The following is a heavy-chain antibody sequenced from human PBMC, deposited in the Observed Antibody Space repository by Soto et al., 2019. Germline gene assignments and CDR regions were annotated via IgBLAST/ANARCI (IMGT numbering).Heavy chain of an antibody. CDR3: ARDPMGATGYYYYGMDV. J-gene: IGHJ6*02. V-gene: IGHV4-4*07. CDR2: IYTSGST. D-gene: IGHD1-26*01. Sequence: LSLTCTVSGGSISSYYWSWIRQPAGKGLEWIGRIYTSGSTNYNPSLKSRVTMSVDTSKNQFSLKLSSVTAADTAVYYCARDPMGATGYYYYGMDVWSQGTPVTVSS. CDR1: GGSISSYY.